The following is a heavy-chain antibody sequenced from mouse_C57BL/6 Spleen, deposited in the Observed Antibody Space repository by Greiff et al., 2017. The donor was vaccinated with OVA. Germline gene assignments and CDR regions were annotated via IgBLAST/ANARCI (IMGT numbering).Heavy chain of an antibody. J-gene: IGHJ2*01. CDR3: ARSGGWLYYFDY. CDR2: IYPSASET. CDR1: GNTFTSYW. V-gene: IGHV1-61*01. Sequence: QQSCKASGNTFTSYWMAWVKQRPGQGLDWIGNIYPSASETHYNHEINDKATFTVDKSSSTAYMQLSSLTSADSAVYYCARSGGWLYYFDYWGQGTTLTVSS. D-gene: IGHD2-3*01.